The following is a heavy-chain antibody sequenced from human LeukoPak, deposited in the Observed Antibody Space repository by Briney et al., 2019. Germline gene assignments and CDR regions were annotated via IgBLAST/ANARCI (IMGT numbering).Heavy chain of an antibody. CDR2: IDHSGNT. J-gene: IGHJ4*02. CDR1: IGSFSGYH. V-gene: IGHV4-34*01. CDR3: ARQGSISAFDI. Sequence: PSETLSLTCAVYIGSFSGYHWSWTRQPPGRGLEWIGEIDHSGNTKYNPSLKSRVTISADTSKNQFSLKLRALSAADTAVYFCARQGSISAFDIWGRGTLVTVSS. D-gene: IGHD2-21*01.